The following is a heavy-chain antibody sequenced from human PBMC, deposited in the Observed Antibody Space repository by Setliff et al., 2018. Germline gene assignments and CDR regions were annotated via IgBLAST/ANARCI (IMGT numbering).Heavy chain of an antibody. J-gene: IGHJ5*02. Sequence: SETLSLTCTVSGGSISSYYWSWIRQPAGKGLEWIGHIYIGGSANYNPSLKSRVTISVDTSKNQFSLKLSSVTAADTAVYYCARLGSARYDSSGYYPDNWFDPWGQGTLVTVS. CDR3: ARLGSARYDSSGYYPDNWFDP. CDR2: IYIGGSA. D-gene: IGHD3-22*01. V-gene: IGHV4-4*08. CDR1: GGSISSYY.